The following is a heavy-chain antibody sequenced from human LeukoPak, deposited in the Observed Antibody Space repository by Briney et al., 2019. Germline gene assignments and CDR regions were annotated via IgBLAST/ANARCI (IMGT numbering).Heavy chain of an antibody. CDR1: GFTVSSDS. J-gene: IGHJ4*02. CDR2: IYSGGST. Sequence: GGSLRLSCTVSGFTVSSDSMSWVRQAPGKGLEWVSFIYSGGSTHYSDSVKGRFTISRDDSKNTLYLQMNSLRSDDTAVYYCASRIVGTPDYFDYWGQGTLVTVSS. V-gene: IGHV3-53*05. D-gene: IGHD1-26*01. CDR3: ASRIVGTPDYFDY.